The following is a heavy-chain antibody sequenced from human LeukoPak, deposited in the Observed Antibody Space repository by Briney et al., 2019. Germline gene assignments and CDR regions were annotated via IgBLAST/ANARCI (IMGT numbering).Heavy chain of an antibody. CDR3: ARGYEDDILTGEDPVHFQH. CDR2: IYHSGST. D-gene: IGHD3-9*01. J-gene: IGHJ1*01. Sequence: SGTLSLTCDVSGDSIRSSNWWNWVRQPPGKGLEWIGGIYHSGSTNYNPALKSRVTISVDKSKNQFSLRLTSVTAADTAVYYCARGYEDDILTGEDPVHFQHWGQGTLVTVSS. V-gene: IGHV4-4*02. CDR1: GDSIRSSNW.